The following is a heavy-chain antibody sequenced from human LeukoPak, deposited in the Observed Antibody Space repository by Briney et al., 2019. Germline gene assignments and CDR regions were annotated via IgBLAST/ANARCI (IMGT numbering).Heavy chain of an antibody. Sequence: PSETLSLTCTVSGGSISSYYWSWIRQPPGKGLEWIGYIYYSGNTNYNPSLKSRVTISVDTSKNQFSLKLNSVTAADTALYYCARAYSSSWYWNWFDPWGQGTLVTVSS. CDR1: GGSISSYY. CDR2: IYYSGNT. J-gene: IGHJ5*02. D-gene: IGHD6-13*01. CDR3: ARAYSSSWYWNWFDP. V-gene: IGHV4-59*08.